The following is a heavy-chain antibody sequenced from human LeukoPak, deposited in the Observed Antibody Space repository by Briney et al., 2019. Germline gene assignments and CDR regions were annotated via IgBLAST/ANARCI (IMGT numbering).Heavy chain of an antibody. J-gene: IGHJ4*02. CDR1: GFTFSNAR. CDR3: TTDVPLLWFGELQGY. Sequence: GGSLRLSCAASGFTFSNARMSWVRQAPGKGLEWVGRIKSKTDGGTTDYTAPVKGRFTISRDDSKNTLYLQMNSLKTEDTAVYYCTTDVPLLWFGELQGYWGQGTLVTVSS. D-gene: IGHD3-10*01. V-gene: IGHV3-15*01. CDR2: IKSKTDGGTT.